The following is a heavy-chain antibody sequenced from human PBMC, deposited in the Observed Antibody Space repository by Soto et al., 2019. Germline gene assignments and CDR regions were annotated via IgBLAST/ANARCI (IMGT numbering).Heavy chain of an antibody. CDR1: GGSINSGDYY. J-gene: IGHJ6*02. V-gene: IGHV4-30-4*01. D-gene: IGHD3-10*01. CDR3: ARDRYYGSGTYYKFYSGMDV. Sequence: SETLSLTCTVSGGSINSGDYYWTWVRQPPGKGLEWIGNIFHSGSTYYTPSLQSRVTISLDTSKNHFSLKLSSVTPADTAVYYCARDRYYGSGTYYKFYSGMDVWGQGTTVTVSS. CDR2: IFHSGST.